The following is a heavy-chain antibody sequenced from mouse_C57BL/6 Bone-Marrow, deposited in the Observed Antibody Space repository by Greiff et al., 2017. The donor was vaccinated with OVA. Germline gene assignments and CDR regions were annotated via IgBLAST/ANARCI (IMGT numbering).Heavy chain of an antibody. CDR1: GYTFTSYW. Sequence: QVQLQQPGAELVRPGSSVKLSCKASGYTFTSYWMDWVKQRPGQGLEWIGNIYPSDSETHYNQKFKDKATLTVDKSSSTAYMQLSSLTSEDSAVYYCAREVSFYYSNGFDYWGQGTTLTVSS. CDR3: AREVSFYYSNGFDY. CDR2: IYPSDSET. J-gene: IGHJ2*01. V-gene: IGHV1-61*01. D-gene: IGHD2-5*01.